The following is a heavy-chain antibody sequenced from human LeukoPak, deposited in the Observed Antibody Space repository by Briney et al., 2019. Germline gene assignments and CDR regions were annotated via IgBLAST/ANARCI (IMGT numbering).Heavy chain of an antibody. D-gene: IGHD2-21*01. CDR1: GFTFSSYA. Sequence: GGSLRLSCAASGFTFSSYAMSWVRQAPGKGLEWVSAISGSGGSTYYADSVKGRFTISRDNSKNTLYLQMNSLRAEDTAVYYCARDRANIVVVSASEYWGQGTLVTVSS. V-gene: IGHV3-23*01. J-gene: IGHJ4*02. CDR3: ARDRANIVVVSASEY. CDR2: ISGSGGST.